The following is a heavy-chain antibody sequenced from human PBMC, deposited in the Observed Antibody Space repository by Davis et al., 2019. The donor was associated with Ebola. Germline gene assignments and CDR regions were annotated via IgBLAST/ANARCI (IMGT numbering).Heavy chain of an antibody. V-gene: IGHV3-7*03. J-gene: IGHJ6*02. CDR1: GFTFSSYW. CDR2: IKQDGSEK. D-gene: IGHD3/OR15-3a*01. CDR3: ASGDGRGYSYDMDV. Sequence: ESLKISCAASGFTFSSYWMSWVRQAQGKGLEWVANIKQDGSEKYYVDSVKGRFTISRDNAKNSLYLQMNSLRAEDKALYYCASGDGRGYSYDMDVWGQGTTVTVSS.